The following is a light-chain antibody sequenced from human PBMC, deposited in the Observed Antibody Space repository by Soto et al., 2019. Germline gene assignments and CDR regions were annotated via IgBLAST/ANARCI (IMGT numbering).Light chain of an antibody. V-gene: IGKV1-6*01. CDR1: QDSRRE. CDR3: LQDYNYPRT. CDR2: GAT. Sequence: ALQMSQSPSSLSASVGDRVAITCGPRQDSRRELGWYQQKPGKAPKLLIYGATTLQSGVPSRFSGSGSGTDFTLTISGLQPEDFATYYCLQDYNYPRTFGQGTKVEIK. J-gene: IGKJ1*01.